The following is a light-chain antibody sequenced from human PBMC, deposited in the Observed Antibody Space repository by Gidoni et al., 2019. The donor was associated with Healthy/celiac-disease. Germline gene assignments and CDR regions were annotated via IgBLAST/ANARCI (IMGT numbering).Light chain of an antibody. CDR2: DAS. V-gene: IGKV3-11*01. CDR1: QSVSSY. Sequence: EIVLTQSPATLSLYPGERATLSCRASQSVSSYLVWYQQKPGQAPRLLIYDASNRAPGIPARFSGSGSGTDFTLTISSLEPEDFAVYYCQQRSNWPPITFGQGTRLEIK. CDR3: QQRSNWPPIT. J-gene: IGKJ5*01.